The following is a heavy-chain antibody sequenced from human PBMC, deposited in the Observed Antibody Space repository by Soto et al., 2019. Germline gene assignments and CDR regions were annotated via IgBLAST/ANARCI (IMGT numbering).Heavy chain of an antibody. V-gene: IGHV4-61*01. CDR1: GGSVSSESYY. CDR3: ARERGDSHWIDP. D-gene: IGHD2-21*01. J-gene: IGHJ5*02. Sequence: TSETLSLTCSVSGGSVSSESYYWSWIRQTPGKGLKWIGNVENSGSTKYNPSLKSRVTISVDTSKNQFSLKLSSVTGADTAVYYCARERGDSHWIDPWGQGTLVTVSS. CDR2: VENSGST.